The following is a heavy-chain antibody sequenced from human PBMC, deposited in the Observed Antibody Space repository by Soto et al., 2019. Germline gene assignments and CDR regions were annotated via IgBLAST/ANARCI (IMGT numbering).Heavy chain of an antibody. Sequence: SETLSITCIVSGGTISGYYWTWMRQPAGKGLEWIGRIYSSGKTKYNPSLQSRVTMSLDTSNNQFSLRLTSVTAADTAVYYCARGQRFSDWFDPWGQGTLVTVS. CDR1: GGTISGYY. V-gene: IGHV4-4*07. CDR3: ARGQRFSDWFDP. J-gene: IGHJ5*02. CDR2: IYSSGKT. D-gene: IGHD3-3*01.